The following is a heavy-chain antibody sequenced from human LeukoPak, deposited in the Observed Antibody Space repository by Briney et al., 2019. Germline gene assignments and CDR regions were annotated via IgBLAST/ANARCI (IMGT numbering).Heavy chain of an antibody. J-gene: IGHJ4*02. D-gene: IGHD6-6*01. CDR1: GGSINSYY. Sequence: PSETLSLTCTVSGGSINSYYWTWIRQPPGKALEWIGHISYSGDTNYNPSLKGRVTIAVDTPKNQFSLKLSSVTAADTAVYYCARAAQKYSSSSTYDNWGQGTLVTVSS. CDR3: ARAAQKYSSSSTYDN. CDR2: ISYSGDT. V-gene: IGHV4-59*01.